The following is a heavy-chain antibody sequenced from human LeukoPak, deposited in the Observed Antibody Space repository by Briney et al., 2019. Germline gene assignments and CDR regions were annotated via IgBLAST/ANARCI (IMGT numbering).Heavy chain of an antibody. D-gene: IGHD3-10*01. J-gene: IGHJ3*02. CDR2: INPSGGST. CDR3: ARKGEREYAFDI. CDR1: GYTFTSYY. V-gene: IGHV1-46*01. Sequence: ASVKVSRKASGYTFTSYYMHWVRQAPGQGLEWMGIINPSGGSTSYAQKFQGRVTMTRDTSTSTVYMELSSLRSEDTAVYYCARKGEREYAFDIWGQGTMVTVSS.